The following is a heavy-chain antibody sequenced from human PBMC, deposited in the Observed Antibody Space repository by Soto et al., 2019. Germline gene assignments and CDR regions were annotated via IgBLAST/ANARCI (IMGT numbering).Heavy chain of an antibody. CDR1: GYSISSGYY. CDR2: IYHSGST. CDR3: ARASKDGITIFGVVKGAFDI. J-gene: IGHJ3*02. Sequence: SETLSLTCAVSGYSISSGYYWGWIRQPPGKGLEWIGSIYHSGSTYYNPSLKSRVTISVDTSKNQFSLKLSSVTAADTAVYYCARASKDGITIFGVVKGAFDIWGQGTVVTVSS. D-gene: IGHD3-3*01. V-gene: IGHV4-38-2*01.